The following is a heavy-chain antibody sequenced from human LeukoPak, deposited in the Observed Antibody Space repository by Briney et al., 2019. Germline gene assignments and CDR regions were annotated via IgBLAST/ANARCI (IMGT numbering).Heavy chain of an antibody. CDR1: GGSISSSNW. CDR3: ARSDSSGSPSDY. CDR2: VYHSGST. V-gene: IGHV4-4*02. Sequence: SETLSLTCAVSGGSISSSNWWSWVRQPPGKGLEWIGEVYHSGSTNYNPSLKSRVTISVDKSKNQFSLKLSSVTAADTAVYYCARSDSSGSPSDYWGQGTLVTVSS. J-gene: IGHJ4*02. D-gene: IGHD6-19*01.